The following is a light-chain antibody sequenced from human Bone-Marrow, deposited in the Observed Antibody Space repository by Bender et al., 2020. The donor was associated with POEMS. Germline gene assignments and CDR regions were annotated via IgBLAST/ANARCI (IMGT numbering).Light chain of an antibody. CDR1: ALPKKY. CDR3: YSTDSSGDHRV. J-gene: IGLJ2*01. Sequence: SYELTQTPSVSVSPGQTARITCSGDALPKKYAYWYQQKSGQAPVLVIYEDSKRPSGIPERFSGSGSGTMATLTISGAQVEDEADYYCYSTDSSGDHRVFGGGTKLTVL. CDR2: EDS. V-gene: IGLV3-10*01.